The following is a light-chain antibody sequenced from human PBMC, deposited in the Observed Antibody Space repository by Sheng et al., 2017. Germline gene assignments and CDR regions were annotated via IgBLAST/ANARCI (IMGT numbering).Light chain of an antibody. V-gene: IGKV1-39*01. CDR2: AAS. CDR1: QSISSY. CDR3: QQSYSTPLHL. Sequence: DIQMTQSPSSLSASVGDRVTITCRASQSISSYLNWYQQKPGKAPKLLIYAASSLQSGVPSRFSGSGSGTDFTLTISSLQPEDFATYYCQQSYSTPLHLLGQGTKLEIK. J-gene: IGKJ2*01.